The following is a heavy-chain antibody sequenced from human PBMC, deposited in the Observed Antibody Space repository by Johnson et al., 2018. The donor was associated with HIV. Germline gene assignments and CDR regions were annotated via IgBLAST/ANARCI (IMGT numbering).Heavy chain of an antibody. V-gene: IGHV3-30*04. CDR2: ISYDGSNK. D-gene: IGHD2-15*01. J-gene: IGHJ3*02. CDR1: GFTFSSYA. Sequence: VQLVESGGGLVQPGGSLRLSCAASGFTFSSYAMHWVRQAPGKGLEWVAVISYDGSNKYYADSVKGRFTISRDNSKNTLYLQMNSLRAEDTAVYYCARDKGSGLDAFDIWGQGTMVTVSS. CDR3: ARDKGSGLDAFDI.